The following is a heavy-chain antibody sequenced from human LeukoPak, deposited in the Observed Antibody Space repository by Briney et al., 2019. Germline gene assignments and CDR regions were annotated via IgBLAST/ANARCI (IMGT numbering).Heavy chain of an antibody. CDR2: IYPDDSDT. Sequence: KGGESLKISCKGSGYTFTKYWIGWVRQMPGKGLEWMGIIYPDDSDTRYSPSFQGQVTISADKSISSAYLQWSSLKASDTAIYFCARRLMPGGNSWLNWFAPWGQGTLVTVSS. V-gene: IGHV5-51*01. CDR3: ARRLMPGGNSWLNWFAP. D-gene: IGHD3-9*01. J-gene: IGHJ5*02. CDR1: GYTFTKYW.